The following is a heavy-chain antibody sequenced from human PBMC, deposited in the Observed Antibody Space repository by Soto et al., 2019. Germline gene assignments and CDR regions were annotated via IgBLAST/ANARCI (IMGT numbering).Heavy chain of an antibody. CDR2: IYWDDDK. D-gene: IGHD2-2*01. CDR3: AHSPEVVPAATLFWFDP. J-gene: IGHJ5*02. V-gene: IGHV2-5*02. Sequence: QITLKESGPTLVKPTQTLTLTCTFSGFSLSTSGVGVGWIRQPPGKALEWLALIYWDDDKRYSPSLKSRLTITKDTSKNQVVLTMTNMDPVDTATYYCAHSPEVVPAATLFWFDPWGQGTLVTVSS. CDR1: GFSLSTSGVG.